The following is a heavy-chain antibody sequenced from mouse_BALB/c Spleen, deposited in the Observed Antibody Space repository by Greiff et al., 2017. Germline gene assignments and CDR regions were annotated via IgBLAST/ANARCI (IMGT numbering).Heavy chain of an antibody. J-gene: IGHJ3*01. Sequence: EVKLVESGGGLVQPGGSRKLSCAASGFTFSSFGMHWVRQAPEKGLEWVAYISSGSSTIYYADTVKGRFTISRDNPKNTLFLQMTSLRSEDTAMYYCAREGGQLGLAWFAYWGQGTLVTVSA. V-gene: IGHV5-17*02. D-gene: IGHD3-2*01. CDR1: GFTFSSFG. CDR2: ISSGSSTI. CDR3: AREGGQLGLAWFAY.